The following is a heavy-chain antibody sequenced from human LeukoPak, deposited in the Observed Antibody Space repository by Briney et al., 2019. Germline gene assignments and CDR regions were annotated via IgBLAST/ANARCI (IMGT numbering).Heavy chain of an antibody. D-gene: IGHD6-19*01. CDR3: ARSPVAGPPNYFDY. V-gene: IGHV3-23*01. J-gene: IGHJ4*02. CDR2: LSGSGGSA. Sequence: GGSLRLSCAASGFTFSFYTMSWVRQAPGKGLEWVSGLSGSGGSAYYSDSVKGRFTISRDNSKNTLYLQIDFLTAEDTAVYYCARSPVAGPPNYFDYLGQGTLVTVSS. CDR1: GFTFSFYT.